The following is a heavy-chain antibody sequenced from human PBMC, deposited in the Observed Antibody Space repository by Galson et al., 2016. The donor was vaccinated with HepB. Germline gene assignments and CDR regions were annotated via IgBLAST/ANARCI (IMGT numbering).Heavy chain of an antibody. CDR3: ARGDIVATLGRQYNHYYYYGMDV. D-gene: IGHD5-12*01. CDR1: RGSINSTNW. CDR2: IYHTGST. J-gene: IGHJ6*02. V-gene: IGHV4-4*02. Sequence: SETLSLTCAVSRGSINSTNWWSWVRQSPEKGLEWIGEIYHTGSTNYNPSLKSRVIISVDTSKNAFYLRLTSVTAADTAVYYCARGDIVATLGRQYNHYYYYGMDVWGQGTTVTVSS.